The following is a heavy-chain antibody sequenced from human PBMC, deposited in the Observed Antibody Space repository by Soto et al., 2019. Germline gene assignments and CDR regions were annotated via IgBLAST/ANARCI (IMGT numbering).Heavy chain of an antibody. J-gene: IGHJ5*02. CDR2: INSEGSSV. CDR1: GFTFSSYD. Sequence: PGGSLRLSCAASGFTFSSYDMHWVRQATGKGLEWVSAINSEGSSVIYADSVRGRFTVSRDNAKNTLYLQMNNLRAEDTAVYYCVRDQSVAGPTTLFDPWGQGVLVTVSS. V-gene: IGHV3-74*01. D-gene: IGHD6-19*01. CDR3: VRDQSVAGPTTLFDP.